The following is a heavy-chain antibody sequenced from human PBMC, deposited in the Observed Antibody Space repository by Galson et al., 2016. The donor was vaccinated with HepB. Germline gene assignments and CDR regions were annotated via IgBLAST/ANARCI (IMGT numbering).Heavy chain of an antibody. CDR2: ISSSSSYI. Sequence: SLRLSCAASGFTFSSYSMNWVRQAPGKGLEWVSSISSSSSYIYYADSVKGRFTISRDNAKNSLYLQMNSLRAEDTAVYYCAREVDYRRYYYYYGMDVWGQGTTVTVSS. D-gene: IGHD4-11*01. CDR3: AREVDYRRYYYYYGMDV. J-gene: IGHJ6*02. V-gene: IGHV3-21*01. CDR1: GFTFSSYS.